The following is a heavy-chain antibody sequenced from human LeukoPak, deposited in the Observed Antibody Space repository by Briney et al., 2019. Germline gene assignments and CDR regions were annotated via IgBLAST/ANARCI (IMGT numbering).Heavy chain of an antibody. CDR3: AKSIRWDIAMAYRSYYFDY. V-gene: IGHV3-23*01. CDR1: GFTFSSYA. Sequence: GGSLRLSCAASGFTFSSYAMSWVRQAPGKGLEWDSAISGSGGSTYYADSVKGRFAISRDNSKNTLYLQMNSLRAEDTAVYYCAKSIRWDIAMAYRSYYFDYWGPGTLVTVSS. J-gene: IGHJ4*02. CDR2: ISGSGGST. D-gene: IGHD5-18*01.